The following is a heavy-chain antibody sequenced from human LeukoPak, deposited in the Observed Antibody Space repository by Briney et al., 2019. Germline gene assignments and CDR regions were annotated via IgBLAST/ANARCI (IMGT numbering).Heavy chain of an antibody. CDR1: GFTFSSYA. J-gene: IGHJ3*02. Sequence: GGSLRLSCAASGFTFSSYAMHWVRQAPGKGLEWVANIKQDGGEKYYVDSVKGRFTISRDNAQNSLYLQMNSLRAEDTAVYYCARSMDVLVLDGTPGAFDMWGQGTMVTVSS. D-gene: IGHD2-2*01. CDR3: ARSMDVLVLDGTPGAFDM. CDR2: IKQDGGEK. V-gene: IGHV3-7*01.